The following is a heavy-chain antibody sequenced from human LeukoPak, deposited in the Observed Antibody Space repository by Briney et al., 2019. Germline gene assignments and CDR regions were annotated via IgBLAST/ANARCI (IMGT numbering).Heavy chain of an antibody. J-gene: IGHJ4*02. Sequence: AGGSLRLSCAASGFYFRSYGMQWVRQAPGKGLEWVAVIWYDGSKADYADSVKGRFTISRDDSKSTLYLQMNSLRAEDTAVYYCAREASGYYRDFWGQGTLVTVSS. CDR2: IWYDGSKA. CDR1: GFYFRSYG. CDR3: AREASGYYRDF. V-gene: IGHV3-33*01. D-gene: IGHD3-3*01.